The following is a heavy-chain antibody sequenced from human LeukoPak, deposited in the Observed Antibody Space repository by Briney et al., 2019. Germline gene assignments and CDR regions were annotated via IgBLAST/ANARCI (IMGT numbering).Heavy chain of an antibody. V-gene: IGHV5-51*01. CDR2: IYPGDSDT. CDR1: GYSFTSYW. J-gene: IGHJ5*02. CDR3: STMLTGEGNWFAR. D-gene: IGHD3-9*01. Sequence: GESLKISCKGSGYSFTSYWIVWVRQMPGKGLEWMGIIYPGDSDTRYSPSFQGQVTLSADKWFSPAYLQWSILKAPHTAMYNGSTMLTGEGNWFARWGQGTLVTVSS.